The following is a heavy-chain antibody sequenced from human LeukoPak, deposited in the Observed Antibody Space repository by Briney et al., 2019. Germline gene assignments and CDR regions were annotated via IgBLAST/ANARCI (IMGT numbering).Heavy chain of an antibody. D-gene: IGHD5-24*01. CDR3: ARGGDGYNSGSFGY. V-gene: IGHV3-21*01. CDR1: GFTFSSYS. CDR2: ISSSSSYI. J-gene: IGHJ4*02. Sequence: GGSLRLSCAASGFTFSSYSMNWVRQAPGKGLEWVSSISSSSSYIYYADSVKGRFTISRDNAKNSLYLQMNSLRAEDTAVYYCARGGDGYNSGSFGYWGQGTLVTVSS.